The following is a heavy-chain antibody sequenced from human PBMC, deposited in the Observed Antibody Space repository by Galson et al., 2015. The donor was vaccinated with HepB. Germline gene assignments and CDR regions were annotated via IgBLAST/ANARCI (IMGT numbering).Heavy chain of an antibody. CDR2: IYVSGSS. J-gene: IGHJ4*02. D-gene: IGHD1-1*01. CDR3: ARGGRKTSFDY. Sequence: LSLTCTVSGGSISGSYWSWIRQPPGKGLEWIGYIYVSGSSNYNPSLKSRVTISVDTSKDQFTLNMNSVTAADTAVYYCARGGRKTSFDYWGQGALVTVSS. V-gene: IGHV4-59*01. CDR1: GGSISGSY.